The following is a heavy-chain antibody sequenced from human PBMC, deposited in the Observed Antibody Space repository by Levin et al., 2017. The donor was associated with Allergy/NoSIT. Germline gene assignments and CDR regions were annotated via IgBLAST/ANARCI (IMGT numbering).Heavy chain of an antibody. V-gene: IGHV3-23*01. CDR1: GFSFGDFA. Sequence: GESLKISCAASGFSFGDFAMTWVRQAPGEGLEWVSVITGTGGNTYYGDSVKGRFTVSRDNSKNILYLELNSLKAEDTAIYYCAKKQGGTSGFSFDVWGQGTMVTVSS. D-gene: IGHD1-1*01. J-gene: IGHJ3*01. CDR2: ITGTGGNT. CDR3: AKKQGGTSGFSFDV.